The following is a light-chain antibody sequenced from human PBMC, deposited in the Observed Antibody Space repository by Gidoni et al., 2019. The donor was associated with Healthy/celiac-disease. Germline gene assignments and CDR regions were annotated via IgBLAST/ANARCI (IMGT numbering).Light chain of an antibody. CDR1: SSNIGSNT. J-gene: IGLJ1*01. CDR2: SNN. CDR3: AAWDDSLNARGYV. V-gene: IGLV1-44*01. Sequence: QSVLTQPPSASGTPGQMVTISCSGSSSNIGSNTVNWYQQLPGTAPKLLIYSNNQRPSGVPDRFSGSKSGTSASLAISGLQSEDEADYYCAAWDDSLNARGYVFGTGTKVTVL.